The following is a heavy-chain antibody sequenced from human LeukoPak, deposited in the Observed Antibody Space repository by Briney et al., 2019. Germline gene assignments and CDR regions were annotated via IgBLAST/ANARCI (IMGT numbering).Heavy chain of an antibody. CDR1: GLTFSSYA. V-gene: IGHV3-23*01. CDR2: ISGTGGRT. D-gene: IGHD3-22*01. J-gene: IGHJ4*02. CDR3: AKDLRYDSSGYFDY. Sequence: GGSLRLSCVASGLTFSSYAMSWVRQSPGKGLEWVSGISGTGGRTYYADSVKGRFTISRDNSRNTLYLQMNSLRAEDTAVYYCAKDLRYDSSGYFDYWGQGTRVTVSS.